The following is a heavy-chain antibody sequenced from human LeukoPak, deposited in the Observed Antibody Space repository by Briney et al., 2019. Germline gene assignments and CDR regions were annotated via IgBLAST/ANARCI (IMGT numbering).Heavy chain of an antibody. D-gene: IGHD3-10*01. CDR3: ARDLLNYGSAYYDVGIFDS. J-gene: IGHJ4*02. CDR2: ISKDGRKN. CDR1: GFSFSTSG. V-gene: IGHV3-30*04. Sequence: GRSLRLSCEASGFSFSTSGVHWVRQAPGKGLEWMAVISKDGRKNHYSDSVKGRFTISRDNSKSTLFLQMNRLRPEDTDIYYCARDLLNYGSAYYDVGIFDSWGQGTLVTVSS.